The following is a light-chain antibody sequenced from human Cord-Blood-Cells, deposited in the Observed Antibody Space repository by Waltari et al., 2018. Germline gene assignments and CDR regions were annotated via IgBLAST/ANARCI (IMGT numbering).Light chain of an antibody. CDR3: QQRSNWPPYS. Sequence: EIVLTQSPATLSLSPGERAPLSCRASQSVSSYLDWYQQKPGQAPRLLIYDASNRATGIPARFSGSGSGTDFTLTISSLEPEDFAVYYCQQRSNWPPYSFGQGTKLEIK. V-gene: IGKV3-11*01. CDR2: DAS. J-gene: IGKJ2*03. CDR1: QSVSSY.